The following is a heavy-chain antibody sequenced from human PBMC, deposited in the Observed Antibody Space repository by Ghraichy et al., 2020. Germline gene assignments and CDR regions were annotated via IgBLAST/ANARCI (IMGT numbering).Heavy chain of an antibody. CDR1: GYTFTSYG. CDR3: ARDRLDIVVVPAISRGYYYGMDV. CDR2: ISAYNGNT. Sequence: ASVKVSCKASGYTFTSYGISWVRQAPGQGLEWMGWISAYNGNTNYAQKLQGRVTMTTDTSTSTAYMELRSLRSDDTAVYYCARDRLDIVVVPAISRGYYYGMDVWGQGTTVTVSS. D-gene: IGHD2-2*01. J-gene: IGHJ6*02. V-gene: IGHV1-18*01.